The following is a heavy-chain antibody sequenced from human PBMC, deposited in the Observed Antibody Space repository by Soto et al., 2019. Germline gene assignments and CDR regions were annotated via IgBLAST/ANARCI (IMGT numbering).Heavy chain of an antibody. D-gene: IGHD2-15*01. V-gene: IGHV3-30*18. CDR2: ISYDGSNK. Sequence: PGGSLRLSCAASGFTFSSYGMHWVRQAPGKGLEWVAVISYDGSNKYYADSVKGRFTISRDNSKNTLYLQMNSLRAEDTAVYYCAKDYRDIVVVVAATGADYYYYGMDVWGQGTTVTVSS. CDR1: GFTFSSYG. J-gene: IGHJ6*02. CDR3: AKDYRDIVVVVAATGADYYYYGMDV.